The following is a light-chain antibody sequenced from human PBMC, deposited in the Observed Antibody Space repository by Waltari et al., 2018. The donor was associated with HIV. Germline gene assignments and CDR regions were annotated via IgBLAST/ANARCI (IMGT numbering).Light chain of an antibody. CDR2: GNS. Sequence: QSVLTQPPSASGAPGQRLTIPCTGSSSHTGPGHAVPRSQQLPATAPKLLIYGNSNPPSGVPDRCSGSKSGTSASLAITGLQAEDEADYYCQSYDSSLSGSSVFGTGTKVTVL. J-gene: IGLJ1*01. V-gene: IGLV1-40*01. CDR3: QSYDSSLSGSSV. CDR1: SSHTGPGHA.